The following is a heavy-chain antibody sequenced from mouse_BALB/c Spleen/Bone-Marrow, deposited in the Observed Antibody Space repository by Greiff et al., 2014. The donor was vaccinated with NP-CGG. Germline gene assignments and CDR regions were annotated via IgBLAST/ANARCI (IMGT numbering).Heavy chain of an antibody. V-gene: IGHV4-1*02. CDR2: INPDSSTI. J-gene: IGHJ2*01. D-gene: IGHD1-1*01. CDR3: AGQGYYGRSDY. CDR1: GFDFSRYW. Sequence: EVQRVESGGGLVQPGGSLKLSCAASGFDFSRYWMRWVRQAPGKGLEWIGEINPDSSTINYTPSLKDKFIISRDNAKNTLYLQMSKVRSEDTALYYCAGQGYYGRSDYWGQGTTLTVSS.